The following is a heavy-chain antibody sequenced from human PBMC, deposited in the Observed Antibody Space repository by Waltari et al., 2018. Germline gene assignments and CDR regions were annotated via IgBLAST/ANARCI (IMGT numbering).Heavy chain of an antibody. D-gene: IGHD3-10*01. J-gene: IGHJ6*02. Sequence: QVQLVQSGAEVRQPGASVKVSCKASGYTFTTFGITWVGRAPGQGLEWMVWISAYTANTNYAQKLQGRVTMTTDTSTSTAYMELRSLRSDDTAVYYCARGLGYEITMVRGVIHYGMDVWGQGTTVTVSS. V-gene: IGHV1-18*01. CDR2: ISAYTANT. CDR1: GYTFTTFG. CDR3: ARGLGYEITMVRGVIHYGMDV.